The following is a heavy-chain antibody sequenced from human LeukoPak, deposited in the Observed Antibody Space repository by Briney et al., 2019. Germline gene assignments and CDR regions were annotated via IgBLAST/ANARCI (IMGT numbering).Heavy chain of an antibody. D-gene: IGHD4-17*01. Sequence: PSETLSLTCTVSGGSISTRGNYWSWIRQHPGKGLEWIGYIYYSGITYYNPSLKSRVTMSVDTSKNQFSLNLSSVTAADTAVYYCAGRRSYGEIDYWGQGTLVTVSS. CDR2: IYYSGIT. CDR3: AGRRSYGEIDY. J-gene: IGHJ4*02. V-gene: IGHV4-31*03. CDR1: GGSISTRGNY.